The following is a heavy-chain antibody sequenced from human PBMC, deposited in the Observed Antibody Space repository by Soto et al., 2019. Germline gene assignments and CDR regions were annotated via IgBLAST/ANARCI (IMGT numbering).Heavy chain of an antibody. D-gene: IGHD6-13*01. Sequence: LSLTCTVSGGSISSYYWSWIRQPPGKGLEWIGYIYYSGSTNYNPSLKSRVTISVDTSKNQFSLKLSSVTAADTAVYYCAREYSSPWGQGTLVTVSS. J-gene: IGHJ5*02. V-gene: IGHV4-59*01. CDR3: AREYSSP. CDR1: GGSISSYY. CDR2: IYYSGST.